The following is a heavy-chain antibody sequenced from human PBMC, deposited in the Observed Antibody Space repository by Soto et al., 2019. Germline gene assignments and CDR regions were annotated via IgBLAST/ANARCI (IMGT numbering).Heavy chain of an antibody. V-gene: IGHV3-33*01. CDR3: ARDDDLPGDGLNH. CDR2: IVADGTGL. CDR1: GFRFSNYG. Sequence: QVQLVESGGGVVQPGRSLRLSCAASGFRFSNYGMHWVRQAPGKGLEWLAVIVADGTGLHYADSVRGRFTISRDNSKNTLYPQRTGLGADATARYFCARDDDLPGDGLNHWGQGTLVTVSS. J-gene: IGHJ5*02.